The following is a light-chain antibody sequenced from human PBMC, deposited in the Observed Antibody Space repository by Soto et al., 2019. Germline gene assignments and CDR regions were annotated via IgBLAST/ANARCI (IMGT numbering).Light chain of an antibody. J-gene: IGLJ1*01. V-gene: IGLV2-14*01. CDR3: SSYTISSTYV. CDR1: SSDVGSYTY. CDR2: DVS. Sequence: QAVLTQPASVSRSPGQSIAISCTGTSSDVGSYTYVSWYQQHPGKAPKLMIFDVSNRPSGVSDRFSGSKSGNTASLTISGLQADDEADYYCSSYTISSTYVFGTGTKVTVL.